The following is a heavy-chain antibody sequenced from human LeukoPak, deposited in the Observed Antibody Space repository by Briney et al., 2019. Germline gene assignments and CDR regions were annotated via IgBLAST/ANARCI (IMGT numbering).Heavy chain of an antibody. J-gene: IGHJ5*02. CDR2: IYTSGST. Sequence: SETLSLTCAVYGGSFSGYYWSWIRQPAGKGLEWIGRIYTSGSTNYNPSLKSRVTMSVDTSKNQFSLKLSSVTAADTAVYYCARDGAANWFDPWGQGTLVTVSS. V-gene: IGHV4-4*07. D-gene: IGHD6-25*01. CDR3: ARDGAANWFDP. CDR1: GGSFSGYY.